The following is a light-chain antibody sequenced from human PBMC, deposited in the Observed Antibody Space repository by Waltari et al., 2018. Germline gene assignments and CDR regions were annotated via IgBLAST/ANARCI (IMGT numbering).Light chain of an antibody. CDR1: QSVVFSSNNKNY. Sequence: DIVLTQSPDSLAVSLGERATINCKSSQSVVFSSNNKNYLAWYQQKPGQPPKLLITWASTRQSGFPDQFSGSGSGTDFTLTISSLQAEDVAVYYCQQCYTFPYTFGQGTKLEIK. V-gene: IGKV4-1*01. J-gene: IGKJ2*01. CDR3: QQCYTFPYT. CDR2: WAS.